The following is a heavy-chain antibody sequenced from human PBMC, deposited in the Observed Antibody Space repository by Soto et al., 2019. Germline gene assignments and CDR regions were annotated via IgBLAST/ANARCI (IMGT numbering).Heavy chain of an antibody. CDR3: ARTSSIETVHYYGWCV. Sequence: GGSMRLPCIWAGCALRDYEINWVRPAQGKGLEWVAYISSGAFTIYYADSVRGRFTVSRDNAKNSLYLQMNSLRDEDAAVYYCARTSSIETVHYYGWCVWGPGTTVTVSS. D-gene: IGHD2-15*01. CDR1: GCALRDYE. J-gene: IGHJ6*02. CDR2: ISSGAFTI. V-gene: IGHV3-48*03.